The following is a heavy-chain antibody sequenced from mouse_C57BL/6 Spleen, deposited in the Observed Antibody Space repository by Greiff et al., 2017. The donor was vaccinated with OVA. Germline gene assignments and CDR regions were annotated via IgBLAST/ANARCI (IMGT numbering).Heavy chain of an antibody. D-gene: IGHD1-1*01. CDR3: ARNGSSYGGDVEV. CDR2: IDPEDGET. V-gene: IGHV14-2*01. J-gene: IGHJ1*03. Sequence: EVQVVESGAELVKPGASVKLSCTASGFTITDYYMHWVKQRTEQGLEWIGRIDPEDGETYYAPKFQGKATITADTSSNTAYLPLRSLPSDDTAVDYCARNGSSYGGDVEVWGTGTTGTVAS. CDR1: GFTITDYY.